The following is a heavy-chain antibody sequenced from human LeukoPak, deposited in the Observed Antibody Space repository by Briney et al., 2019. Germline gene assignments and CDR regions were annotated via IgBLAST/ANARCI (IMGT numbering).Heavy chain of an antibody. D-gene: IGHD3-22*01. J-gene: IGHJ3*02. V-gene: IGHV3-21*01. CDR1: GFTFSSYS. Sequence: PGGSLRLSCAASGFTFSSYSMNWVHQAPGKGLEWVSSISSSSSYIYYADSVKGRFTISRDNAKNSLYLQMNSLRAEDTAVYYCAREITNYYDSSGYSDAFDIWGQGTMVPVSS. CDR2: ISSSSSYI. CDR3: AREITNYYDSSGYSDAFDI.